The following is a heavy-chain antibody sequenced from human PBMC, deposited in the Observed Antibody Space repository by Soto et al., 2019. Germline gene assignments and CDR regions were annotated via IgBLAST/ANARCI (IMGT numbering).Heavy chain of an antibody. CDR3: ARSGYDYDFWSPEGRLTVYYFDY. CDR1: GGTFSSYA. J-gene: IGHJ4*02. Sequence: GASVKVSCKASGGTFSSYAISWVRQAPGQGLEWMGGIIPIFGTANYAQKFQGRVTITADESTSTAYMELSSLRSEDTAVYYCARSGYDYDFWSPEGRLTVYYFDYWGQGTLVTVSS. D-gene: IGHD3-3*01. V-gene: IGHV1-69*13. CDR2: IIPIFGTA.